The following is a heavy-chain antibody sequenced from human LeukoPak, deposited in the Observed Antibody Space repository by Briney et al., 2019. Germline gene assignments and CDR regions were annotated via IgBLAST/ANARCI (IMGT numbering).Heavy chain of an antibody. CDR1: DDSISSSSYS. CDR3: AKGAEDDAFDI. CDR2: IYYSGST. Sequence: PSETLSLTCTISDDSISSSSYSWGWIRQPPGKGLEWIGTIYYSGSTYYNPSLKSRVTISVDTSKNQFSLKLSSVTAADTAVYYCAKGAEDDAFDIWGQGTMVTVSS. V-gene: IGHV4-39*07. J-gene: IGHJ3*02.